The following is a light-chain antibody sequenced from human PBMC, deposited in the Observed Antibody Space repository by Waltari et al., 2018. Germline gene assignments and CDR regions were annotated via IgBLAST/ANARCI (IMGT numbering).Light chain of an antibody. V-gene: IGLV3-19*01. CDR3: NSRDSSGYYVV. CDR2: GKN. J-gene: IGLJ2*01. Sequence: SSELTQDPAVSVALGQTVRITCQGDSLRTESAAWYQQKPGQAPLLVIYGKNNRPSGIPDRISGSRSGNTASLTITGSQAEDEADYYCNSRDSSGYYVVFGGGTKLTVL. CDR1: SLRTES.